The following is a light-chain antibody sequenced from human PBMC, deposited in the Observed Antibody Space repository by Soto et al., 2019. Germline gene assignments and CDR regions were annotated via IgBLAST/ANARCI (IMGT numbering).Light chain of an antibody. CDR3: QHLDRYPIT. V-gene: IGKV1-9*01. CDR1: QGISSY. Sequence: IQLTQSPSSLSASVGDRVTITCRASQGISSYLAWYQQKPGKAPKLLIYAASTLQSGVPSRFSGSGSGTDFTLTISSLQPEDFATYYCQHLDRYPITFGQGTRLEIK. J-gene: IGKJ5*01. CDR2: AAS.